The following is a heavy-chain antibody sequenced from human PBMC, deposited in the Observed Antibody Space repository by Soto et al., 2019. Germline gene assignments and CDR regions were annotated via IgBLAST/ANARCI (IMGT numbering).Heavy chain of an antibody. D-gene: IGHD4-17*01. CDR3: AKDIALYGDYVYYYYGMDV. CDR2: ISYDGSNK. V-gene: IGHV3-30*18. Sequence: GGSLRLSCAASGFTFSSYGMHWVRQAPGKGLEWVAVISYDGSNKYYADSVKGRFTISRDNSKNTLYLQMNSLRAEDTAVYYCAKDIALYGDYVYYYYGMDVWRQGRTVTVSS. J-gene: IGHJ6*02. CDR1: GFTFSSYG.